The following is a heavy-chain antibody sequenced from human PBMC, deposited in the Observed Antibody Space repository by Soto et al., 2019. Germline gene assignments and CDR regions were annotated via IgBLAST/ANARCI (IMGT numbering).Heavy chain of an antibody. CDR2: INHSGST. CDR3: AREQRTAFGVVTRLHYFDY. V-gene: IGHV4-34*01. CDR1: GGSFSGYY. J-gene: IGHJ4*02. D-gene: IGHD3-3*01. Sequence: SETLSLTCAVYGGSFSGYYWSWIRQPPGKGLEWIGEINHSGSTNYNPSLKSRVTISVDTSKNQFSLKLSSVTAADTAVYYCAREQRTAFGVVTRLHYFDYWGQGTLVTVSS.